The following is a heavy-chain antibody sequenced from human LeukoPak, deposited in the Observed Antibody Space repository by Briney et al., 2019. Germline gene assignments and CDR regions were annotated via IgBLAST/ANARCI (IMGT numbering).Heavy chain of an antibody. Sequence: GGSLRLSCAASDFVFTSYAMHWVRQVPGRGLEWVAVISYDGSADYYIDSVKGRFTISRDNSKNTLDLQMDSLRVEDTAIYYCARAFSSTVSPDVFDMWGQGTKVTVSS. V-gene: IGHV3-30-3*01. J-gene: IGHJ3*02. CDR3: ARAFSSTVSPDVFDM. CDR1: DFVFTSYA. D-gene: IGHD5/OR15-5a*01. CDR2: ISYDGSAD.